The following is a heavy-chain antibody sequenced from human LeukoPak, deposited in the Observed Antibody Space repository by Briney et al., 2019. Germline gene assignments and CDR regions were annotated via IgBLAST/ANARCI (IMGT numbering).Heavy chain of an antibody. Sequence: GGSLRLSCAASGFTVSSYAMSWVRQAPGKGLEWVSAISGSGGSTYYADSVKGRFTISRANSKNTLYLQMNSLRAEDTAVYYCAKAIVVVPAASQPAGYWGQGTLVTVSS. CDR1: GFTVSSYA. CDR2: ISGSGGST. J-gene: IGHJ4*02. D-gene: IGHD2-2*01. V-gene: IGHV3-23*01. CDR3: AKAIVVVPAASQPAGY.